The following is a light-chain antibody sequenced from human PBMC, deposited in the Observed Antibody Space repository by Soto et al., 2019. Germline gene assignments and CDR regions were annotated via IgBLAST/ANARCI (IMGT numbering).Light chain of an antibody. V-gene: IGKV1-39*01. Sequence: DIQMTQSPSSLSASVGDRVTITCRASQSISGYLSWYYQRPGKAPKLLISAASTLQSGVPSRFSGSESVTDFTLTISSLQPEDSATYYCRQSYTAPYTFGQGTKLEVK. CDR3: RQSYTAPYT. CDR1: QSISGY. CDR2: AAS. J-gene: IGKJ2*01.